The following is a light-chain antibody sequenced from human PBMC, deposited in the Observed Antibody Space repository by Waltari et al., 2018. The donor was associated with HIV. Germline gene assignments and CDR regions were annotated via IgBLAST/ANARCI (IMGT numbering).Light chain of an antibody. Sequence: QLTQSPSTLSASVADRVTITCRASQSISSWLAWYQQKPGKAPKLLIYKASSLESGVPSRFSGSGSGTEFTLTISSLQPDDFATYYCQQYNSYWAFGGGTKVEIK. CDR3: QQYNSYWA. V-gene: IGKV1-5*03. CDR2: KAS. CDR1: QSISSW. J-gene: IGKJ4*01.